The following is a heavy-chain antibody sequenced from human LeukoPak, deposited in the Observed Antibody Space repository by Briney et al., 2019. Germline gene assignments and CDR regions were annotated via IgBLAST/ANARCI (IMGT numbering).Heavy chain of an antibody. V-gene: IGHV3-9*03. Sequence: GRSLRLSCAASGFTFDDCAMHWVRQASGKGLEWVSGISWNSGSIGYADSVKGRFTISRDNAKNSLYLQMNSLRAEDMALYYCAKSPHYDILTGSYYFDYWGQGTLVTVSS. CDR2: ISWNSGSI. J-gene: IGHJ4*02. CDR1: GFTFDDCA. CDR3: AKSPHYDILTGSYYFDY. D-gene: IGHD3-9*01.